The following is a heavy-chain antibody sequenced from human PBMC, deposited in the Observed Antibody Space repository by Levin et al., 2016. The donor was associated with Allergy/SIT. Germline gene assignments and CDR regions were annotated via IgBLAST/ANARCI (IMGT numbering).Heavy chain of an antibody. V-gene: IGHV3-7*04. J-gene: IGHJ6*02. D-gene: IGHD6-13*01. CDR3: ARGLGGYSSSWYFYYGMDV. CDR1: GFTFSSYW. Sequence: GGSLRLSCAASGFTFSSYWMSWVRQAPGKGLEWVANIKQDGSEKYYVDSVKGRFTISRDNAKNSLYLQMNSLRAEDTAVYYCARGLGGYSSSWYFYYGMDVWGQGTTVTVSS. CDR2: IKQDGSEK.